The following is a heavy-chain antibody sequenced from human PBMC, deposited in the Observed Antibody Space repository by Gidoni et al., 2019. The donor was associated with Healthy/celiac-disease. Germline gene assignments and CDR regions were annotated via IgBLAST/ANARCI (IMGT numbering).Heavy chain of an antibody. D-gene: IGHD6-13*01. J-gene: IGHJ5*02. CDR1: GGSISSYY. CDR3: ARADSSSWTGGVTNWFDP. Sequence: QVQLQESGPGLVKPSETLSLTCTVSGGSISSYYWSWIRQPPGKGLEWIGYIYYSGSTNYNPSRKSRVTISVDTSKNQFSLKLSSVTAADTAVYYCARADSSSWTGGVTNWFDPWGQGTLVTVSS. CDR2: IYYSGST. V-gene: IGHV4-59*01.